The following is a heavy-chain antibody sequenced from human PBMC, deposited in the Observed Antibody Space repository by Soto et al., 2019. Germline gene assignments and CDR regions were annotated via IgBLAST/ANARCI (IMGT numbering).Heavy chain of an antibody. Sequence: GGSLRLSCAASGFTVSSFPMTWVRQAPGKGLEWVSSISSSGDDSFYADSVKGRFTISRDSSKNMLFLQLSSPRAEDTAVYYCARKVAGSIWGQGTLVTVSS. CDR1: GFTVSSFP. V-gene: IGHV3-23*01. J-gene: IGHJ4*02. CDR2: ISSSGDDS. D-gene: IGHD6-19*01. CDR3: ARKVAGSI.